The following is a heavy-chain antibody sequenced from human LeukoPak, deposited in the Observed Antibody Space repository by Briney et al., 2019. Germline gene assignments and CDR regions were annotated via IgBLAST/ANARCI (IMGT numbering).Heavy chain of an antibody. Sequence: SETLSLTCVVSGGSISSYYWSWIRQPPGKGLEWIGYIYYSGSTKYNPSLKSRVTISVDTSTNQFSLRLSSVTAADTAVYYCERGVASATGGLFDPWSQRTLVTVSS. CDR1: GGSISSYY. CDR3: ERGVASATGGLFDP. V-gene: IGHV4-59*01. J-gene: IGHJ5*02. D-gene: IGHD1-1*01. CDR2: IYYSGST.